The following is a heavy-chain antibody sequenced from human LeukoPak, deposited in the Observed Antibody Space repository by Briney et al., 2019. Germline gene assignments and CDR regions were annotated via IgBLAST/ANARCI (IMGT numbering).Heavy chain of an antibody. Sequence: GGSLRLSCAASGFTVSSNYMSWVRQAPGKGLEWVSVIYSGGGTYYADSVKGRFTISRDNSKNTLYLQMNSLRAEDTAVYYCARRAGDYSHPYDYWGQGILVTVSS. J-gene: IGHJ4*02. D-gene: IGHD3-22*01. CDR1: GFTVSSNY. CDR3: ARRAGDYSHPYDY. CDR2: IYSGGGT. V-gene: IGHV3-53*01.